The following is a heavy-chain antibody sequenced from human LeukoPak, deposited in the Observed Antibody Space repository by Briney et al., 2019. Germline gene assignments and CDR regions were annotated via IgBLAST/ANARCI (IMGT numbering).Heavy chain of an antibody. CDR1: GFTFSDYY. D-gene: IGHD2-2*01. V-gene: IGHV3-11*04. CDR3: ARILRNTNWYGAFDI. Sequence: PGGSLRLSCAASGFTFSDYYMSWIRQAPGKELEWVSYISSSGSTIYYADSVKGRFTISRDNAKNSLYLQMNSLRAEDTAMYYCARILRNTNWYGAFDIWGQGTIVTVSS. J-gene: IGHJ3*02. CDR2: ISSSGSTI.